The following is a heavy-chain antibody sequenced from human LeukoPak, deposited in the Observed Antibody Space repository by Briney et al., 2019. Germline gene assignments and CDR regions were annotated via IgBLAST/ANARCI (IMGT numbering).Heavy chain of an antibody. J-gene: IGHJ4*02. Sequence: GESLKISCKGSGYSFTSYWIRWVRQMPGKGLEWMERIDPSDSYTNYSPSFQGHVTISADKSISTAYLQWSSLKASDTAMYYCARSSRFGELLPDYWGQGTLVTVSS. CDR3: ARSSRFGELLPDY. D-gene: IGHD3-10*01. CDR1: GYSFTSYW. V-gene: IGHV5-10-1*01. CDR2: IDPSDSYT.